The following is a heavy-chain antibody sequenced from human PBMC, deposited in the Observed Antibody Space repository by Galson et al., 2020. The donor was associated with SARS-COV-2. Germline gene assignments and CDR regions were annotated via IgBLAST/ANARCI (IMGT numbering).Heavy chain of an antibody. CDR3: VRDSQGGNDYNYLLF. V-gene: IGHV1-46*01. CDR2: ISPSGGGT. Sequence: ASVKVSCKASGYTFTSYYIHWVRQAPGQGLEWMGIISPSGGGTTYAQKFQGRVTMTRDTSTSTVYMELSSLRSEDTAVYYCVRDSQGGNDYNYLLFWGQGTLVTVSS. D-gene: IGHD4-4*01. J-gene: IGHJ4*02. CDR1: GYTFTSYY.